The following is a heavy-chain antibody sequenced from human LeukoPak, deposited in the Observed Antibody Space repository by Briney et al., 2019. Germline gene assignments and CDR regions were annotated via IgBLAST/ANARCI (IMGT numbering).Heavy chain of an antibody. J-gene: IGHJ6*02. V-gene: IGHV4-59*12. CDR2: IYYIVSP. Sequence: PSETLSLTCTVSSGSISTYYWSWIRQPPGKGLGWIGYIYYIVSPNYNPSPKRRVTIPVDTSKNQFCLKLSSVTAEETAVYHCAYGMDVWGQGTTVTVS. CDR1: SGSISTYY. CDR3: AYGMDV.